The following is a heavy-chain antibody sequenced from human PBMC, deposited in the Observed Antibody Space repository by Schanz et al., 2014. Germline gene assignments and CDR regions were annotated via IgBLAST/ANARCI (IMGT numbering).Heavy chain of an antibody. CDR2: INHSEST. CDR1: SGSFSGYY. Sequence: QVQLQQWGAGLLKPSETLSLSCAVYSGSFSGYYWSWIRQPPGKGLEWIGEINHSESTNYNPSLKRRVTIAGDTSKNQYSLKLSSVTAADTAVYYCARGGRTTYNYYYGMDVWGQGTTVTVSS. V-gene: IGHV4-34*01. J-gene: IGHJ6*02. CDR3: ARGGRTTYNYYYGMDV. D-gene: IGHD1-1*01.